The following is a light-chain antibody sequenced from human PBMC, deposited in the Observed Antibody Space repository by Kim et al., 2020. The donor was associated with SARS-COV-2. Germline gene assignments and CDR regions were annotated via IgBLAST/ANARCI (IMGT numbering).Light chain of an antibody. Sequence: QPASVSGSPGQSIAISCTGTSSDVGNYNFVSWYQQHPGKAPKLMIYDVSNRPSGVSNRFSGSKSGNTASLTISGLQAEDEADYYCSSYTTSGTVVFGGGTQLTVL. CDR2: DVS. CDR3: SSYTTSGTVV. V-gene: IGLV2-14*03. J-gene: IGLJ3*02. CDR1: SSDVGNYNF.